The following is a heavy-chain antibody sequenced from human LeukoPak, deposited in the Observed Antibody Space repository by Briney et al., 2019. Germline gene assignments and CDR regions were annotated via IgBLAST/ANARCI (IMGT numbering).Heavy chain of an antibody. CDR2: IYYSEST. CDR1: GGSISSYY. J-gene: IGHJ4*02. D-gene: IGHD5-24*01. CDR3: ARGAGAGYNLQPFDY. V-gene: IGHV4-59*08. Sequence: SETLSLTCTVSGGSISSYYWSWIRQPPGKGLEWIGYIYYSESTKYNPSLKSRVSISVDTSKNQFSLKLSSVTAADTAVYYCARGAGAGYNLQPFDYWGQGTLVTVSS.